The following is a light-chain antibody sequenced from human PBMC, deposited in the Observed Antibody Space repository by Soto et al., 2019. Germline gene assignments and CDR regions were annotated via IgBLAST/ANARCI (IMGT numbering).Light chain of an antibody. V-gene: IGLV2-8*01. J-gene: IGLJ2*01. CDR1: SSDVGGYNY. Sequence: QSVLTQPPSASGSPGQSVTISCTGTSSDVGGYNYVSWYQQCPGKAPKLMIYEVSKRPSGVPDRFSGSKSGNTASLTGSGLQAEDEADYYCNSYAGSNIVVFGGGTKLTV. CDR2: EVS. CDR3: NSYAGSNIVV.